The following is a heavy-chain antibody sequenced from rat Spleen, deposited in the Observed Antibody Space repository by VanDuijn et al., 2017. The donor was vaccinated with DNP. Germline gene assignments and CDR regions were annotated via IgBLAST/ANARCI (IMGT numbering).Heavy chain of an antibody. CDR2: ISYDGGST. CDR1: GFTFSDYN. V-gene: IGHV5-7*01. D-gene: IGHD3-3*01. Sequence: EVQLVESGGGLVRPGGSLKLSCTASGFTFSDYNMAWVRQAPTKGLEWVASISYDGGSTYYSDSVKGRFTIFRDNAKSTLYLQMDSLRSEDTATYYCARQDSADYFDYWGQGVMVTVSS. CDR3: ARQDSADYFDY. J-gene: IGHJ2*01.